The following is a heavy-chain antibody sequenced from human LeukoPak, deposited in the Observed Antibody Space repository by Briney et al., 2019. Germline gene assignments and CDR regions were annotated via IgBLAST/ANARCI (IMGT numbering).Heavy chain of an antibody. J-gene: IGHJ2*01. CDR1: GYSFTSYW. CDR3: ASLDYYDSSGYKSAWYFDL. CDR2: IYPGDSDT. V-gene: IGHV5-51*01. D-gene: IGHD3-22*01. Sequence: GESLKISCKGSGYSFTSYWIAWVRQMPGKGLEWMGIIYPGDSDTRYSPSFQGQVTISADKSISTAYLQWSRLKASDAAMYYCASLDYYDSSGYKSAWYFDLWGRGTLVTVSS.